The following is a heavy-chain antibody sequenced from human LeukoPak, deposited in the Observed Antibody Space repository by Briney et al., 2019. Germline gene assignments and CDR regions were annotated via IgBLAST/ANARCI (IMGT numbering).Heavy chain of an antibody. CDR2: TLYRSRWQF. CDR1: GDSVSSNTAA. CDR3: ARGQGATVPQVGKNWFDP. Sequence: SQTLSLTCAISGDSVSSNTAAWNWIRQSPSRGLEWLGRTLYRSRWQFEYAVSVPRRITINSDTSKNQFSLQVDSVTPEDTAIYYCARGQGATVPQVGKNWFDPWGQGTRVTVSS. V-gene: IGHV6-1*01. D-gene: IGHD1-26*01. J-gene: IGHJ5*02.